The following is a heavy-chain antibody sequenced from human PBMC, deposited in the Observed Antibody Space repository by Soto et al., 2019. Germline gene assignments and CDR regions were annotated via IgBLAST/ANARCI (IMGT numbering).Heavy chain of an antibody. Sequence: GGSLRLSCAASGFIFSRYAIHWVRQAPGKGLEWLAVISKDGSSKYYLDSVKGRFTISRDNSKNTVHLEMNRLRDEDTALYYCARSRSGAVADSFDFWGQGTLVTVSS. J-gene: IGHJ4*02. CDR1: GFIFSRYA. CDR3: ARSRSGAVADSFDF. V-gene: IGHV3-30*04. CDR2: ISKDGSSK. D-gene: IGHD3-10*01.